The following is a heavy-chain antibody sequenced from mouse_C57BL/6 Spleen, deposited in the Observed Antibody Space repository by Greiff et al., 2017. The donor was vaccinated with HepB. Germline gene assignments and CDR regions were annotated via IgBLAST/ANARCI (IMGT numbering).Heavy chain of an antibody. CDR3: ARFNYYGSPWFAY. V-gene: IGHV1-50*01. Sequence: QVQLQQPGAELVKPGASVKLSCKASGYTFTSYWMQWVKQRPGQGLEWIGEIDPSDSYTNYNQKFKGKATLTVDTSSSTAYMQLSSLTSEDSAVYYCARFNYYGSPWFAYWGQGTLVTVSA. D-gene: IGHD1-1*01. J-gene: IGHJ3*01. CDR1: GYTFTSYW. CDR2: IDPSDSYT.